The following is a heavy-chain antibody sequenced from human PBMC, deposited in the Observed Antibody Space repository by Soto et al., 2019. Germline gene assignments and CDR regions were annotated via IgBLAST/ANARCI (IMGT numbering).Heavy chain of an antibody. CDR3: AKIYGSSAYYPDY. CDR1: GFTFNTYG. J-gene: IGHJ4*02. Sequence: PGGSLRLSCAASGFTFNTYGMTWVRQAPGKGLEWVSTVSGSGGGTYYADSVKGRFTISRVNSKSTLYLQMNSLRAEDTAVYYCAKIYGSSAYYPDYWGQGTLVTVSS. D-gene: IGHD3-22*01. CDR2: VSGSGGGT. V-gene: IGHV3-23*01.